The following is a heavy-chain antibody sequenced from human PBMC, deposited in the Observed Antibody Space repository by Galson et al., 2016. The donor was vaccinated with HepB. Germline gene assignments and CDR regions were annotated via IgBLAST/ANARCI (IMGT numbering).Heavy chain of an antibody. D-gene: IGHD1-26*01. CDR2: ISSSSYI. CDR1: GFAFNDHD. J-gene: IGHJ4*02. Sequence: SLRLSCAASGFAFNDHDMHWVRQAPGKGLEWVSSISSSSYIYYADSVKGRFTISRDNAKNSLYLQMNSLRAEDTAVYYCARGDIVGAIFDYWGQGTLVTVSS. CDR3: ARGDIVGAIFDY. V-gene: IGHV3-69-1*01.